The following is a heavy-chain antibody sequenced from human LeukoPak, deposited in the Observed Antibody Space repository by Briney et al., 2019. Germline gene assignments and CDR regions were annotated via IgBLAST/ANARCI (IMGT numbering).Heavy chain of an antibody. J-gene: IGHJ4*02. D-gene: IGHD3-10*01. CDR1: GYTFTSYA. CDR3: ARVGVRGVTWLGY. CDR2: INAGNGNT. Sequence: ASVKVSCKASGYTFTSYAMHWVRQAPGQRLERMGWINAGNGNTKYSQEFQGRVTITRDTSASTAYMELSSLRSEDMAVYYCARVGVRGVTWLGYWGQGTLVTVSS. V-gene: IGHV1-3*03.